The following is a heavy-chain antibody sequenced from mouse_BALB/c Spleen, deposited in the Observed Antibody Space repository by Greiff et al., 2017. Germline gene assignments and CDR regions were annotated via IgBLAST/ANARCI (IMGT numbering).Heavy chain of an antibody. D-gene: IGHD1-1*02. CDR2: IDPSNSET. CDR1: GYTFTSYW. Sequence: QVQLQQSGPELVRPGASVKMSCKASGYTFTSYWMHWVKQRPGQGLEWIGMIDPSNSETRLNQKFKDKATLNVDKSANTAYMQFSSLTSEDSAVDYCARCGKSSYYAMDDGGQGTSVTVSS. CDR3: ARCGKSSYYAMDD. J-gene: IGHJ4*01. V-gene: IGHV1S127*01.